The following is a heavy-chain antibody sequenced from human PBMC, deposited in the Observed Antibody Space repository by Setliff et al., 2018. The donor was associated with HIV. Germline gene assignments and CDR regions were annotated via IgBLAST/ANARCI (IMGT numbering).Heavy chain of an antibody. CDR3: ARVLPYNSALEY. CDR2: IYSGGDT. V-gene: IGHV3-66*02. Sequence: SGGSLRLSCEASGFTVSSSYMAWVRQAPGEGLEWVSSIYSGGDTYHADSVKGRFTLSRDNSKNTLYLQMDILRPDDTAVYYCARVLPYNSALEYWGLGALVTVSS. D-gene: IGHD3-10*01. CDR1: GFTVSSSY. J-gene: IGHJ4*02.